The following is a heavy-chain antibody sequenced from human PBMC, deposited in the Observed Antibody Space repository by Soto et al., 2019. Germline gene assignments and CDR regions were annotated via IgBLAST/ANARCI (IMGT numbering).Heavy chain of an antibody. CDR2: INGGDGYR. CDR3: ARPAVPERDWFDP. V-gene: IGHV1-3*01. CDR1: GYTFTDYA. J-gene: IGHJ5*02. D-gene: IGHD6-19*01. Sequence: ASVKVSCKASGYTFTDYAMHWVRQAPGQGPEWMAWINGGDGYRKYSQKFQGRITVTRDTSANTVYMELNSLGSEDTAVYYCARPAVPERDWFDPWGQVNLVTVSS.